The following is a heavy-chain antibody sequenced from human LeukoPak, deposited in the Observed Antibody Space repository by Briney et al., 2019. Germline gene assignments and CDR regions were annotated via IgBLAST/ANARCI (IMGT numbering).Heavy chain of an antibody. CDR3: ARSNSFDY. CDR1: GFSFSSFW. V-gene: IGHV3-7*04. CDR2: IKHDGSEI. Sequence: PGGSLRLSCAAPGFSFSSFWMSWVRQAPGKGLEWVANIKHDGSEIYYVDSVKGRFTISRDNAKNSLYLQMNSLRAEDTAVYYCARSNSFDYWGQGTLVTVSS. J-gene: IGHJ4*02.